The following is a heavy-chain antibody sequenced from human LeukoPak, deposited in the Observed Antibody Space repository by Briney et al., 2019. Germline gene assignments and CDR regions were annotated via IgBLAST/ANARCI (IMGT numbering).Heavy chain of an antibody. J-gene: IGHJ4*02. CDR1: GGSFSGYY. CDR3: ARGYYDYVWGSYRLGYYFDY. D-gene: IGHD3-16*02. V-gene: IGHV4-34*01. Sequence: SETLSLTCAVSGGSFSGYYWSWIRQPPGKGLEWIGEINHSGSTNYNPSLKSRVTISVDTSKNQFSLKLSSVTAADTAVYYCARGYYDYVWGSYRLGYYFDYWGQGTLVTVSS. CDR2: INHSGST.